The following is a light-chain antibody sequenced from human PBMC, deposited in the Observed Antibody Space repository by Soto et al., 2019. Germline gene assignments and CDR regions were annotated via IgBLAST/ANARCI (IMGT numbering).Light chain of an antibody. CDR3: QQYNSYSIFT. Sequence: DIQMTQSPSTLSASVGDRVTITCRASQSISSWLAWYQQKPGKAPKLLIYKASSLESGVPSRFSGSGSGTEFNLTISSLQPDDFATYYCQQYNSYSIFTFGPGTKVDIK. CDR1: QSISSW. CDR2: KAS. V-gene: IGKV1-5*03. J-gene: IGKJ3*01.